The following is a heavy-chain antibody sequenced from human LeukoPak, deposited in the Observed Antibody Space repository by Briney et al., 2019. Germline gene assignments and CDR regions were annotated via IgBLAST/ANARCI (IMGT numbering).Heavy chain of an antibody. V-gene: IGHV4-30-2*01. CDR1: GASISSGTYS. CDR2: IYHTGST. Sequence: PSETLSLTCTVSGASISSGTYSWSWIQQPPGEGLEWIGYIYHTGSTYYNPSLKGRVTISVDRSKNQFSLNLNFVTAADTALYYCARGDGSGSGRWFDPWGQGTLITVSS. D-gene: IGHD3-10*01. CDR3: ARGDGSGSGRWFDP. J-gene: IGHJ5*02.